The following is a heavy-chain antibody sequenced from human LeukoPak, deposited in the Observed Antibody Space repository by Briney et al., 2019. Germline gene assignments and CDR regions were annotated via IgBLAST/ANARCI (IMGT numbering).Heavy chain of an antibody. CDR1: GFTFSNYW. D-gene: IGHD2-21*02. Sequence: GGSLRLSCEGSGFTFSNYWMTWVRQAPEKGLEWVANIKPSGSEKHYADSVEGRFTISRDNAKNSLYLQMNSLRAEDTAVYYCARDLDAYVVLTAYDTFDIWGQGTMVTVSS. V-gene: IGHV3-7*01. J-gene: IGHJ3*02. CDR3: ARDLDAYVVLTAYDTFDI. CDR2: IKPSGSEK.